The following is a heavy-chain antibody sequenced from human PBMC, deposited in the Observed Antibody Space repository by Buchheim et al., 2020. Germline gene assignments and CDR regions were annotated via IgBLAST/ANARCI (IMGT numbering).Heavy chain of an antibody. CDR2: ISYDGSNK. J-gene: IGHJ4*02. CDR3: AKNYYGSGTYIDY. D-gene: IGHD3-10*01. V-gene: IGHV3-30-3*02. Sequence: QVQLVESGGGVVQPGRSLRLSCAASGFTFSTYPMHWVRQAPGKGLEWVAVISYDGSNKYYADSVKGRFTISRDNSKNTLYLQMSSLRAEDTAVYYCAKNYYGSGTYIDYWGQGTL. CDR1: GFTFSTYP.